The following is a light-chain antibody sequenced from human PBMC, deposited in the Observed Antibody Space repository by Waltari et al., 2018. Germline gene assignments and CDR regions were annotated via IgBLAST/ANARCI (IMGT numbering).Light chain of an antibody. V-gene: IGLV1-44*01. CDR3: ATWDDNLNGVI. CDR1: SSNIGSNA. Sequence: QSVLTQPPSASGTPGQRVTISCSGSSSNIGSNAVNWYQQLPGTAPKRRIYSNHQRPSGIPDRFSCSKSGTSASLAISGLQSEDEADYYCATWDDNLNGVIFGGGTKLTVL. CDR2: SNH. J-gene: IGLJ2*01.